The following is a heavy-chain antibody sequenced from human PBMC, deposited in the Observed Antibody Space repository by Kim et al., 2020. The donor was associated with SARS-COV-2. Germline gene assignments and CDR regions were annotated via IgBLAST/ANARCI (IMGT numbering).Heavy chain of an antibody. CDR1: GGSFSGYY. J-gene: IGHJ4*02. Sequence: SETLSLTCAVYGGSFSGYYWSWIRQPPGKGLEWIGEINHSGSTNYNPSLKSRVTISVDTSKNQFSLKLSSVTAADTAVYYCARGRHIVVVTAIVPRSDFDYWGQGTLVTVSS. D-gene: IGHD2-21*02. V-gene: IGHV4-34*01. CDR3: ARGRHIVVVTAIVPRSDFDY. CDR2: INHSGST.